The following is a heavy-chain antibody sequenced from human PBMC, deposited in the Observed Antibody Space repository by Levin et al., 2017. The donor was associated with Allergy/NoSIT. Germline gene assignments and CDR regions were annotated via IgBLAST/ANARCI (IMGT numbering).Heavy chain of an antibody. CDR1: GFTFSTYW. CDR3: ARDRGNYYGSGIYYGD. J-gene: IGHJ4*02. CDR2: IKQDGSEK. Sequence: PGGSLRLSCAASGFTFSTYWMRWVRQAPGKGLEGVANIKQDGSEKYYVDSVKGRFTISRDNAKNSLFLQMNSLRADDTAVYYCARDRGNYYGSGIYYGDWGQGTLVTVSS. V-gene: IGHV3-7*01. D-gene: IGHD3-10*01.